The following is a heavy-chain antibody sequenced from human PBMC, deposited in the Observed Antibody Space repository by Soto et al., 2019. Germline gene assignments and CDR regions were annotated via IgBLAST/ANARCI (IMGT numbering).Heavy chain of an antibody. D-gene: IGHD6-6*01. CDR2: IWYDGSNK. Sequence: WSLRLSCAASGFTFSSYGMHWVRQAPGKGLEWVAVIWYDGSNKYYADSVKGRFTISRDNSKNTLYLQMNSLRAEDTAVYYCARDWEAARPARAYYYYYGMDVWGQGTTVTVSS. V-gene: IGHV3-33*01. CDR1: GFTFSSYG. CDR3: ARDWEAARPARAYYYYYGMDV. J-gene: IGHJ6*02.